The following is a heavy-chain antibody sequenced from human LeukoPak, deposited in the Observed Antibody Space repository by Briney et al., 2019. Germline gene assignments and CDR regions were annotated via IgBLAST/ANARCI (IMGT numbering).Heavy chain of an antibody. CDR1: GFTFSSYD. J-gene: IGHJ4*02. CDR3: ARASGPFDY. V-gene: IGHV3-30*03. CDR2: ISYDGSSE. Sequence: GGSLRLSCAASGFTFSSYDIHWVRQAPGKGLEWVAVISYDGSSEYYADSVKGRFTISRDNSKSTLYLQMNSLRAEDTAVYSCARASGPFDYWGQGTLVTVSS. D-gene: IGHD3-10*01.